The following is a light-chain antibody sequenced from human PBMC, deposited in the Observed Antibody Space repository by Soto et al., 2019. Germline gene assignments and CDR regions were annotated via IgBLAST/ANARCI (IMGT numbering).Light chain of an antibody. CDR1: SSDVGGYNY. J-gene: IGLJ1*01. V-gene: IGLV2-14*01. CDR2: DVS. Sequence: QSVLTQPASVSGSPGQSITISCTGTSSDVGGYNYASWYQQHPGKAPKLMIFDVSNRPSGVSSRFSGSKSGNTASLIIAGLQAEDEADYYCSSYTSSNTQVFGTGTKVTVL. CDR3: SSYTSSNTQV.